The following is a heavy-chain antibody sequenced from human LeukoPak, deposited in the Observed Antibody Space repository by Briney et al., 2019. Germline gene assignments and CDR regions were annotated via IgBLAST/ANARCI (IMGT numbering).Heavy chain of an antibody. D-gene: IGHD6-13*01. CDR1: GFTVSSNY. V-gene: IGHV3-66*01. CDR2: IYSGGST. J-gene: IGHJ4*02. Sequence: PGGSLRLSCAASGFTVSSNYMSWVRQAPGKGLEWGSVIYSGGSTYYADSVKGRFTISRDNSKNSLYLQMNSLRAEDTAVYYCASVGYSSSWFDYWGQGTLVTVSS. CDR3: ASVGYSSSWFDY.